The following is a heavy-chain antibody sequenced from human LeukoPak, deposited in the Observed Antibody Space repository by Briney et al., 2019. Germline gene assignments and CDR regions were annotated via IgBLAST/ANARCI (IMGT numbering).Heavy chain of an antibody. CDR1: GFTFSCYA. CDR2: ISSNGGST. D-gene: IGHD2-21*02. CDR3: ASGGTPYCGGDCPFDY. V-gene: IGHV3-64*01. J-gene: IGHJ4*02. Sequence: GGSLSLSRAASGFTFSCYAMHWVRPAPGKGLEYVSAISSNGGSTYYANSVKGRFTISRDNSKNTLYLQMGSLRAEDMAVYYCASGGTPYCGGDCPFDYWGQGTLVTVSS.